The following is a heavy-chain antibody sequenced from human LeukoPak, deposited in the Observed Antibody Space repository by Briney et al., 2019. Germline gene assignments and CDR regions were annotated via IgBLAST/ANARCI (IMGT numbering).Heavy chain of an antibody. CDR1: GFTFSSYA. V-gene: IGHV3-23*01. J-gene: IGHJ4*02. CDR2: ISGSGDST. CDR3: ANIQYDSSGYHPLFDY. D-gene: IGHD3-22*01. Sequence: GGSLRLSCAASGFTFSSYAMSWVRQAPGKGLEWVSTISGSGDSTYYADSVKGRFTISRDNSKNTLYLQMNSLRAEDTAVYCCANIQYDSSGYHPLFDYWGQGTLVTVSS.